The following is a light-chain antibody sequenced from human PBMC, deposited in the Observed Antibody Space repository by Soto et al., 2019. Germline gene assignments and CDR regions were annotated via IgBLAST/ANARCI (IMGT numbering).Light chain of an antibody. CDR3: QQYDNYYT. Sequence: DIQMTQSPSTLSASVGDRVTITCRASQSISSWLAWYQQKPGKAPKLLIYKASSLESGVPSRFSGSGSGTEFTLTISSLQPDDFATYYCQQYDNYYTFGQGTKVEIK. CDR2: KAS. V-gene: IGKV1-5*03. J-gene: IGKJ2*01. CDR1: QSISSW.